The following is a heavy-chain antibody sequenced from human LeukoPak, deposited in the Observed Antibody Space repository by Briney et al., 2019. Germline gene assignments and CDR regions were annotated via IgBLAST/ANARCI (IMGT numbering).Heavy chain of an antibody. CDR1: GGSISSSNW. Sequence: PSETLSLTCAVSGGSISSSNWWSWVRQPPGKGLEWIGEIYHSGSTNYNPSLKSRVTISVDKSKNQFSLKLSSVTAADTAVYYCARHDGSHGYSSGHFDYWGQGTLVTVSS. CDR2: IYHSGST. V-gene: IGHV4-4*02. CDR3: ARHDGSHGYSSGHFDY. D-gene: IGHD6-19*01. J-gene: IGHJ4*02.